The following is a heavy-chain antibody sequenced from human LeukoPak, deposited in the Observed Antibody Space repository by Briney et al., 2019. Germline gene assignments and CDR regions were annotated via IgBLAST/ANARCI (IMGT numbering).Heavy chain of an antibody. J-gene: IGHJ4*02. CDR2: FYYTGST. V-gene: IGHV4-59*01. CDR1: GGSISTYY. CDR3: ARGGNALDY. D-gene: IGHD4-23*01. Sequence: SETLSLTCTVSGGSISTYYWSCIRQPPGKGLDWIGSFYYTGSTNYNPSLRSRVTISLDTSKNQISLRLSSVTAADTAVYYCARGGNALDYWGQGTLVTVSS.